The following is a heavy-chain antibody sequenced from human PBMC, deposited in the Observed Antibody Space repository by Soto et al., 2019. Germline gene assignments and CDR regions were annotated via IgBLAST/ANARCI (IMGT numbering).Heavy chain of an antibody. CDR1: GFTFSSYD. CDR3: ARGPVGTDYYYYGMDV. D-gene: IGHD5-12*01. V-gene: IGHV3-13*01. J-gene: IGHJ6*02. CDR2: IGTAGDT. Sequence: GGSLRLSCAASGFTFSSYDMHWVRQATGKGLEWVSAIGTAGDTYYPGSVKGRFTISRENAKNSLYLQMNSLRAEDTAVYYCARGPVGTDYYYYGMDVWGQGTTVTVSS.